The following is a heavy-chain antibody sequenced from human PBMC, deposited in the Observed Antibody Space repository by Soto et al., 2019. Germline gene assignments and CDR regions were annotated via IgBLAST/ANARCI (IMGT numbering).Heavy chain of an antibody. CDR2: INQDGSEK. CDR1: ESTVSRDW. Sequence: EVHLVESGGGLVQTGGSLRLSCAIFESTVSRDWMNWVRQAPGKGLEWVAHINQDGSEKYYMDSVKGRFTISRDNAKKSLYLQMNSLSPADTAMYYCSGGVGDAFWGQGTLVTVSS. V-gene: IGHV3-7*04. CDR3: SGGVGDAF. D-gene: IGHD1-26*01. J-gene: IGHJ4*02.